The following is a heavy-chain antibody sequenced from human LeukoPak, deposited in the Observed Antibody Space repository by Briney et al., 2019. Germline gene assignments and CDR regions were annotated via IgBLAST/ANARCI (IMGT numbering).Heavy chain of an antibody. CDR3: ARELWWSKYCFDY. V-gene: IGHV3-23*01. Sequence: GGSLRLSCAASGFTFTNYAMSWVRQAPGKGLDFVSSISNSGETTNYADSVKGRFTISRDNSKNTLYLQMNSLRAEDTAVYYCARELWWSKYCFDYWGQGTLVTVSS. J-gene: IGHJ4*02. CDR2: ISNSGETT. D-gene: IGHD2-21*01. CDR1: GFTFTNYA.